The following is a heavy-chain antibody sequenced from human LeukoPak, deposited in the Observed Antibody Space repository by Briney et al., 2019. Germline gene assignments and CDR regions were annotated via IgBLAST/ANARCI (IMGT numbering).Heavy chain of an antibody. Sequence: GGSLRLSCAASGFTFSSYGMHWVRQAPGKGLEWVAFIRFDGSNKYYADSVQGRFTISRDNSRNTLYLQMDSLRVEDTAVYFCAKDPVRGLRPEYWGQGSLVIVSS. V-gene: IGHV3-30*02. D-gene: IGHD1-14*01. CDR2: IRFDGSNK. CDR1: GFTFSSYG. J-gene: IGHJ4*02. CDR3: AKDPVRGLRPEY.